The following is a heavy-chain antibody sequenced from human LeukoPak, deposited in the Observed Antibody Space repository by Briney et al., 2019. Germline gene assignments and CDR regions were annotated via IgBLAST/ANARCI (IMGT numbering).Heavy chain of an antibody. CDR2: INPISGAT. CDR3: ARDGDGFDI. CDR1: GYTFTGYY. Sequence: ASVTVSCKASGYTFTGYYMHWVRQAPGQGLEWMGWINPISGATNYAQKFQGRVTMTRDTSISTAYLELSRLRSDDTAVYYCARDGDGFDIWGQGTMVTVSS. J-gene: IGHJ3*02. V-gene: IGHV1-2*02.